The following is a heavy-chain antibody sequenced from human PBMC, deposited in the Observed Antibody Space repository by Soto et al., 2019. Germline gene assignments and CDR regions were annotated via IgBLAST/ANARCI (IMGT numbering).Heavy chain of an antibody. CDR1: GYTFTSYY. J-gene: IGHJ3*02. Sequence: AASVKVSCKASGYTFTSYYMHWVRQAPGQGLEWMGIINPSGGSTSYAQKFQGRVTMTRDTSTSTVYMELSSLRPEDTAVYYCARFTIASGSYLGAFDIWGQGTMVTVSS. V-gene: IGHV1-46*01. CDR2: INPSGGST. CDR3: ARFTIASGSYLGAFDI. D-gene: IGHD1-26*01.